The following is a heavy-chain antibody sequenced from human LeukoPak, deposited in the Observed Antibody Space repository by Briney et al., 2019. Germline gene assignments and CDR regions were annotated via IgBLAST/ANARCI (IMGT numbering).Heavy chain of an antibody. CDR2: ITNDGSST. D-gene: IGHD1-1*01. Sequence: GGSLRLSRAAPGLTFSSHWMHWVRQAPGKGLVWVSRITNDGSSTTYADSVKGRFTISRDNAKNMLYLQVNSLRAEDTAVYYCARGQLEWENYYYGMDVWGQGTTVTVSS. J-gene: IGHJ6*02. CDR1: GLTFSSHW. V-gene: IGHV3-74*01. CDR3: ARGQLEWENYYYGMDV.